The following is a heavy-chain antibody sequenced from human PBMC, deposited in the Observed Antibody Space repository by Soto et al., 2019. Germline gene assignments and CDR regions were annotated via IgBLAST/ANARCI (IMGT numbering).Heavy chain of an antibody. CDR1: GYTFTSYG. CDR3: ARGYSSGWSLDWFDP. CDR2: ISAYNGNT. Sequence: ASVQVSCKASGYTFTSYGISWVRQAPGQGLEWMGWISAYNGNTNYAQKLQGRVTMTTDTSTSTAYMELRSLRSDDTAVYYCARGYSSGWSLDWFDPWGQGTLVTVSS. J-gene: IGHJ5*02. D-gene: IGHD6-19*01. V-gene: IGHV1-18*04.